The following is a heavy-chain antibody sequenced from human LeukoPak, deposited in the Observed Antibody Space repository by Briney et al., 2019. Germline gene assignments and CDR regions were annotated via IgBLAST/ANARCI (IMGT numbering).Heavy chain of an antibody. CDR1: GFTFSSYW. Sequence: GGSPRLSCAASGFTFSSYWMSWVRQAPGKGLEWVSNIKQDGSEKYYVDSVKGRFTISRDNAKTSLYLQMNSLRAEDTAVYYCARDKWFGELLSRFDPWGQGTLVTVSS. D-gene: IGHD3-10*01. CDR2: IKQDGSEK. CDR3: ARDKWFGELLSRFDP. V-gene: IGHV3-7*01. J-gene: IGHJ5*02.